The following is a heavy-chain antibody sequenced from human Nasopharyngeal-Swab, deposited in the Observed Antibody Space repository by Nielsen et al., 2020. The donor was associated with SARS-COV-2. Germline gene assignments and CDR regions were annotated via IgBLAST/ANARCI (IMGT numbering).Heavy chain of an antibody. CDR2: IKKDGSEK. D-gene: IGHD1-26*01. J-gene: IGHJ3*02. Sequence: VRQAPGKGLEWVANIKKDGSEKYYVDSVKGRFTIPRDNTKNSVYLQMNSLRAEDTAVYYCVRMGDYTWNGFDIWGQGTMVTVSS. V-gene: IGHV3-7*01. CDR3: VRMGDYTWNGFDI.